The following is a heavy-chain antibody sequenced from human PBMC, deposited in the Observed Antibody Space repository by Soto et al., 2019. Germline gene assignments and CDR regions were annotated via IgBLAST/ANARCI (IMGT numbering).Heavy chain of an antibody. J-gene: IGHJ4*02. CDR1: GFTFSNYV. D-gene: IGHD2-15*01. Sequence: GGSLRLSCAASGFTFSNYVMSWVRETPGKGLQWVSAIDGSGSATYYTESVKGRFTISRDNSRNTLYLQMTGLRAEDTAFYYCARYCGASSCYSGFDFWGRGTLVTVSS. CDR3: ARYCGASSCYSGFDF. V-gene: IGHV3-23*01. CDR2: IDGSGSAT.